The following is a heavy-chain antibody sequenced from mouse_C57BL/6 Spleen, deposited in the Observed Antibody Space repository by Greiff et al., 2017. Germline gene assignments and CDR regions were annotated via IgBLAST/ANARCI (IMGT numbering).Heavy chain of an antibody. D-gene: IGHD2-4*01. CDR3: AKFRYDSYHYYAMDY. V-gene: IGHV1-80*01. CDR2: IYPGDGDT. CDR1: GYAFSSYW. Sequence: QVQLKESGAALVKPGASVKISCKASGYAFSSYWMNWVKQRPGKGLEWIGQIYPGDGDTNYNGKFKGKATLTADKSSSTAYMQLSRLTSAVSAVYSGAKFRYDSYHYYAMDYWGQGTSVTVSS. J-gene: IGHJ4*01.